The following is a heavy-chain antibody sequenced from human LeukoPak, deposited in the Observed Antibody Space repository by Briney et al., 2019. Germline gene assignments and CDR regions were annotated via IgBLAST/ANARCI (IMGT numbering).Heavy chain of an antibody. Sequence: GASVKVSCKASGYTFSDYYMHWVRQAPGQGLEWMGRINPNSGGTNYAQKFQGRVTMTSDTSISTAYMELGRPTSGDTAVYYCARVEDYSGSSQLGYWGQGTLVTVSS. CDR3: ARVEDYSGSSQLGY. J-gene: IGHJ4*02. CDR1: GYTFSDYY. CDR2: INPNSGGT. D-gene: IGHD1-26*01. V-gene: IGHV1-2*06.